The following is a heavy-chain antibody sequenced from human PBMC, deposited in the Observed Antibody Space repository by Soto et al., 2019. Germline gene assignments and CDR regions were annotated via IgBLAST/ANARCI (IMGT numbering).Heavy chain of an antibody. J-gene: IGHJ6*02. Sequence: LRLSCTASGFTLGDYAMSWVRQAPGKGLEWVGFIRSKAYGGTTEYAASVKGRFTISRDDSKSIAYLQMNSLKTEDTAVYYCTSINSYGYGYYYGMDVWGQGTTVTVSS. CDR1: GFTLGDYA. CDR2: IRSKAYGGTT. D-gene: IGHD5-18*01. CDR3: TSINSYGYGYYYGMDV. V-gene: IGHV3-49*04.